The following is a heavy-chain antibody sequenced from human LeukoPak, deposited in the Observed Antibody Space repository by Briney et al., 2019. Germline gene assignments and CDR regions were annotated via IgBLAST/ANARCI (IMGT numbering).Heavy chain of an antibody. V-gene: IGHV3-48*01. CDR1: GFTFSSYS. Sequence: GGSLRLSCAASGFTFSSYSMNWVRQAPGKGLEWVSYISSSTIYYADSVKGRFTISRDNAKNSLYLQMNSLRAEDTAVYYCARLDIVANSRPFDYWGQGTLVTVSS. CDR3: ARLDIVANSRPFDY. CDR2: ISSSTI. D-gene: IGHD2-2*03. J-gene: IGHJ4*02.